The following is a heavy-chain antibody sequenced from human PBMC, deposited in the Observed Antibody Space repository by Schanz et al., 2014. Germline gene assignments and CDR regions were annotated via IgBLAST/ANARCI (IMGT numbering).Heavy chain of an antibody. J-gene: IGHJ3*02. Sequence: EVQLLESGGGLIQPGGSLRLSCAASGFNFSSYGMNWLRQAPGKGLEWVSVIGVDGTTTYYADSVKGRFTISRDNSKNTLYLQMNSLRAEDTAVYYCAKGRFGELSAFDIWGQGTMVTVSS. D-gene: IGHD3-10*01. CDR1: GFNFSSYG. CDR3: AKGRFGELSAFDI. CDR2: IGVDGTTT. V-gene: IGHV3-23*01.